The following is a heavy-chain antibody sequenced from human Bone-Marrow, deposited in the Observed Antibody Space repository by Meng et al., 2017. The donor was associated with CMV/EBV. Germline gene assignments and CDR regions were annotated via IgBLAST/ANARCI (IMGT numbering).Heavy chain of an antibody. V-gene: IGHV1-8*01. Sequence: ASVKVSCKASGYTFTSYDINWVRQATGQGLEWMGWMNPNSGNTGYAQKFQGRVTMTRNTSISTAYMELSRLRSDDTAVYYCARGRLRRILTYYYGMDVWGQGTTVTVSS. D-gene: IGHD4-17*01. CDR1: GYTFTSYD. CDR2: MNPNSGNT. J-gene: IGHJ6*02. CDR3: ARGRLRRILTYYYGMDV.